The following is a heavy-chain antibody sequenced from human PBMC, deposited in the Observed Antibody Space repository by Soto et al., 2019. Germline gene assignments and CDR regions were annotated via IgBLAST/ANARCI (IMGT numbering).Heavy chain of an antibody. V-gene: IGHV1-69*13. CDR2: IIPIFGTA. CDR3: ARDHPHDLYGMDV. Sequence: SVKVSCKASGGTFSSYAISWVRQAPGQGLEWMGGIIPIFGTANYAQKSQGRVTTTADESTSTAYMELSSLRSEDTAVYYCARDHPHDLYGMDVWGQGTTVTVSS. J-gene: IGHJ6*02. CDR1: GGTFSSYA. D-gene: IGHD3-3*01.